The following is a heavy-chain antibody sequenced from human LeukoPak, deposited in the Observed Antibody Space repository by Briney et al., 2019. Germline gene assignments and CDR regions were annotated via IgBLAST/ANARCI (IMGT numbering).Heavy chain of an antibody. D-gene: IGHD5-12*01. J-gene: IGHJ6*02. CDR3: AKDLSGYSGYESPSDV. Sequence: GRSLRLSCAASGFTFSSYGMHWVRQAPGKGLEWVAVISYDGSNKYYADSVKGRFTISRDNSKNTLYLQMNSLRAEDTAVYYCAKDLSGYSGYESPSDVWGQGTTVTVSS. CDR1: GFTFSSYG. CDR2: ISYDGSNK. V-gene: IGHV3-30*18.